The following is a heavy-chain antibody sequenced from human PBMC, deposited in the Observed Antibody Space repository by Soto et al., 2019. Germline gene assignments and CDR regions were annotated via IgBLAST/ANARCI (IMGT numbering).Heavy chain of an antibody. V-gene: IGHV1-2*02. CDR3: ARAVVTAKGGNYYFDC. CDR2: INPNSGGT. J-gene: IGHJ4*02. D-gene: IGHD2-21*02. Sequence: GASVKVSCKASGYTFTGYYMHWVRQAPGQGLEWMGWINPNSGGTNYAQKFQGRVTMTRDTSISTAYMELSRLRSDDTAVYYCARAVVTAKGGNYYFDCWGQGTLVTVSS. CDR1: GYTFTGYY.